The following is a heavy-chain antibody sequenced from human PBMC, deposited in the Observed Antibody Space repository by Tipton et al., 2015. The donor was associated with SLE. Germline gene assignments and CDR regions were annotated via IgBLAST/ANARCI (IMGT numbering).Heavy chain of an antibody. CDR2: ISYDGSNK. J-gene: IGHJ3*02. CDR1: GFTFSSYA. V-gene: IGHV3-30-3*01. Sequence: SLRLSCAASGFTFSSYAMHWVRQAPGKGLEWVAVISYDGSNKYYADSVKGRFTISRDNSKNTLYLQMNSLRGEDTAVYYCVKVGAFDIWGQGTMVTVSS. CDR3: VKVGAFDI.